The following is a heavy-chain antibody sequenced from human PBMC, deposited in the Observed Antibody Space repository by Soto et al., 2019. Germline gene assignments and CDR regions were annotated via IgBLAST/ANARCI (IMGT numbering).Heavy chain of an antibody. CDR3: ARTGRTTVTTDYYGMDV. V-gene: IGHV2-70*04. Sequence: ASGPTLVNPTQTLTLTCTFSGFSLSTSGMRVSWIRQPPGKALEWLARIDWDDDKFYSTSLKTRLTISKDTSKNQVVLTMTNMDPVDTATYYCARTGRTTVTTDYYGMDVWGQGTTVTVSS. CDR2: IDWDDDK. D-gene: IGHD4-4*01. CDR1: GFSLSTSGMR. J-gene: IGHJ6*02.